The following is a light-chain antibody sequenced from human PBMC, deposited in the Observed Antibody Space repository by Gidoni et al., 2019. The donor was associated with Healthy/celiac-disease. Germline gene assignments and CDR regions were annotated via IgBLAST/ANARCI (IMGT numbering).Light chain of an antibody. J-gene: IGKJ1*01. CDR1: QGISSY. Sequence: TRLTRSPSSLSASVGDRVTITCRASQGISSYLAWYQQKPGKAPKLLIYAASTLQSGVPSRFSGSGSGTEFTLTISSLQSEDFATYYCQQHNSYRWTFGEGTKVEIK. CDR2: AAS. CDR3: QQHNSYRWT. V-gene: IGKV1-9*01.